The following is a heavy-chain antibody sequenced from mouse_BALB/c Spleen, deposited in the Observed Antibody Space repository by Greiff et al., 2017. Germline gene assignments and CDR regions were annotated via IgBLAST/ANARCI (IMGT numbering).Heavy chain of an antibody. CDR1: GFTFSSYA. D-gene: IGHD1-2*01. CDR3: ARGGSYGYVAY. Sequence: EVKLVESGGGLVKPGGSLKLSCAASGFTFSSYAMSWVRQTPEKRLEWVASISSGGSTYYPDSVKGRFTISRDNARNILYLQMSSLRSEDTAMYYCARGGSYGYVAYWGQGTLVTVSA. V-gene: IGHV5-6-5*01. CDR2: ISSGGST. J-gene: IGHJ3*01.